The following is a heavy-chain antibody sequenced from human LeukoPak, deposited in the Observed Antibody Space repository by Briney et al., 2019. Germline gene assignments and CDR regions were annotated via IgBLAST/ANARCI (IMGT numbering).Heavy chain of an antibody. V-gene: IGHV3-21*01. CDR3: ARVEGLEYDSSGYYYTFDY. D-gene: IGHD3-22*01. Sequence: NSGGSPRLSCAASGFTFSSYSMNWVRQAPGKGLEWVSSISSSGSYIYYADSVKGRFTISRDNAKNSLYLQMNSLRAEDTAVYYCARVEGLEYDSSGYYYTFDYWGQGTLVTVSS. CDR1: GFTFSSYS. CDR2: ISSSGSYI. J-gene: IGHJ4*02.